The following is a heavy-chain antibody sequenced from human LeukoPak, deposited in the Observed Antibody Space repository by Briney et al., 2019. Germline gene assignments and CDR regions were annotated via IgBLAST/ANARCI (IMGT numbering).Heavy chain of an antibody. Sequence: GGSLRLSCAASGFTFDDYAMHWVRQAPGKGLEWVSGISWNSGSIGYADSVKGRFTISRDNAKNSLYLQMNSLRAEDTALYYCAKDHAPRYYYYGMDVWGQGTTVTVSS. CDR2: ISWNSGSI. V-gene: IGHV3-9*01. CDR3: AKDHAPRYYYYGMDV. J-gene: IGHJ6*02. CDR1: GFTFDDYA.